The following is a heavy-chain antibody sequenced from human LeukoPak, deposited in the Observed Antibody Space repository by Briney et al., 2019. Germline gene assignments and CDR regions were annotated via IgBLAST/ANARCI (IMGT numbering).Heavy chain of an antibody. Sequence: GGSLRLSCAASGFTVSSNYMSWVRQAPGKGLEWVSAISGSGGSTYYADSVKGRFTISRDNSKNTLYLQMNSLRAEDTAVYYCAKDRYYYGSGSYDYWGQGTLVTVSS. D-gene: IGHD3-10*01. CDR2: ISGSGGST. CDR3: AKDRYYYGSGSYDY. J-gene: IGHJ4*02. V-gene: IGHV3-23*01. CDR1: GFTVSSNY.